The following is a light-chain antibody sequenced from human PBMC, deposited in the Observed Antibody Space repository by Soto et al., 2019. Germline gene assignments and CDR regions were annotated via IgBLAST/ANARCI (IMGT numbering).Light chain of an antibody. J-gene: IGKJ1*01. Sequence: VLTQAPGTLSLSPGERATLSCRASQSVSSSYLAWYQQKPGQAPRLLIYGASSGATGIPDRFSGSGSGTDFTLTISRLEPEDFAVYYCQQYGSSPCTFGQGTKVDIK. CDR3: QQYGSSPCT. CDR2: GAS. V-gene: IGKV3-20*01. CDR1: QSVSSSY.